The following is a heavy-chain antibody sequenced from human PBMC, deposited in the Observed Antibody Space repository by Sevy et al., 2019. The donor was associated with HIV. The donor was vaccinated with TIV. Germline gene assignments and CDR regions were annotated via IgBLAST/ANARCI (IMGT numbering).Heavy chain of an antibody. J-gene: IGHJ4*02. CDR2: IGPHNGDT. V-gene: IGHV1-18*01. CDR3: ARAYCSGGSCFSLAF. D-gene: IGHD2-15*01. Sequence: ASVKVSCKVSGYTFSTYRITWVRQAPGQGLQWMGWIGPHNGDTNYAQKLQGRVSMITDSSTTTAYMELKSLRSDDTAVYYCARAYCSGGSCFSLAFWGQGTLVTVSS. CDR1: GYTFSTYR.